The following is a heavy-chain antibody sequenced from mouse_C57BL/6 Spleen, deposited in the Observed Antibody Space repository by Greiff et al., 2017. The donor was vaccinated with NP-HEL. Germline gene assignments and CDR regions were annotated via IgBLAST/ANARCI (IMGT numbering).Heavy chain of an antibody. J-gene: IGHJ3*01. Sequence: VQLQESGPELVKPGASVKISCKASGYAFSSSWMTWVKQRPGKGLEWIGRIYPGDGDTTYNGQFKGKATLTADKSSSTAYMQLSILTSQDSAVYFCARRTAQAPGFAYWGQGTLATVPA. CDR1: GYAFSSSW. CDR3: ARRTAQAPGFAY. D-gene: IGHD3-2*02. CDR2: IYPGDGDT. V-gene: IGHV1-82*01.